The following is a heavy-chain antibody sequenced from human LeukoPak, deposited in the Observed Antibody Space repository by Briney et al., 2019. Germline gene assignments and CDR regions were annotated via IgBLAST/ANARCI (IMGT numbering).Heavy chain of an antibody. J-gene: IGHJ4*02. V-gene: IGHV4-61*01. CDR1: GGSVSSGSYY. CDR3: ARGMVVVAAKDY. CDR2: IYYSGST. D-gene: IGHD2-15*01. Sequence: PSETLSLTCTVSGGSVSSGSYYWSWIRQPPGKGLEWIGYIYYSGSTNYNPSFKSRVTISVDTSKNQFSLKLSSVTAADTAVYYCARGMVVVAAKDYWGQGTLVTVSS.